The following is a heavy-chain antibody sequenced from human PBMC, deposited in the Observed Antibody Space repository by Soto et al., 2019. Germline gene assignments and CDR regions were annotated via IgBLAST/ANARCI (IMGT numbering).Heavy chain of an antibody. CDR3: ATWSNSSGWYGAFDI. Sequence: PSETLSLTCSVSGASINSYFWTWIRQPPGKGLEWIGYIFYSGSTNYNPSLKSRVTMSIDTSKNQFSLKLTSVTAADTAVYYCATWSNSSGWYGAFDIWGQGTMVTVSS. CDR1: GASINSYF. CDR2: IFYSGST. V-gene: IGHV4-59*01. D-gene: IGHD6-19*01. J-gene: IGHJ3*02.